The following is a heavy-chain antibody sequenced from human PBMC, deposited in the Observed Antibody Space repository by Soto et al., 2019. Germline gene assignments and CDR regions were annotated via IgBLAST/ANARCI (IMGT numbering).Heavy chain of an antibody. CDR2: INSDASST. V-gene: IGHV3-74*01. Sequence: EVQVVESGGGLVQSGGSLRLSCAASGFIFSKYWMQWVRQAPGKGLVWVSRINSDASSTSYADSVKGRFTISGDNAKNMLYLQMNRLRAEDTAVYYCVREQRGAFDIWGQGTMVTVSS. CDR3: VREQRGAFDI. J-gene: IGHJ3*02. D-gene: IGHD1-1*01. CDR1: GFIFSKYW.